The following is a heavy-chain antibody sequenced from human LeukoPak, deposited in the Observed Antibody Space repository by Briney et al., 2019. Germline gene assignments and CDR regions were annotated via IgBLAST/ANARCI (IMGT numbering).Heavy chain of an antibody. D-gene: IGHD3-22*01. CDR3: ARDLTQYYYDSSGYYLDAFDI. V-gene: IGHV4-39*07. J-gene: IGHJ3*02. CDR2: IYYSGST. CDR1: GGSISSSSYY. Sequence: SEALSLTCTVSGGSISSSSYYWGWIRQPPGKGLEWIGSIYYSGSTYYNPSLKSRVTISVDTSKNQFSLKLSSVTAADTAVYYCARDLTQYYYDSSGYYLDAFDIWGQGTMVTVSS.